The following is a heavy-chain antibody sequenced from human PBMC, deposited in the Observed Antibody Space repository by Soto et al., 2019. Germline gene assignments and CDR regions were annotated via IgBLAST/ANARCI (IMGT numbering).Heavy chain of an antibody. J-gene: IGHJ4*02. CDR2: TGISGRTT. V-gene: IGHV3-23*01. CDR3: ATVHNTSRSFDY. D-gene: IGHD1-20*01. CDR1: GFTITSSA. Sequence: EVQLLDSGGGLVQPGESLRLSCAASGFTITSSAMSWVRQAPGQGLEWVSTTGISGRTTYYADSVKGRFTVSRDDSTNTLELQMSILRAEDTAVYSSATVHNTSRSFDYWGQGTPVTVSS.